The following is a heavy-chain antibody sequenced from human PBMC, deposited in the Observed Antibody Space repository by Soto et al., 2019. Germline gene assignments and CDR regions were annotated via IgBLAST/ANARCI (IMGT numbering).Heavy chain of an antibody. CDR1: GFTFKNYA. CDR3: AKIRSAVVVAATNN. J-gene: IGHJ4*02. Sequence: GGSLRLSCAASGFTFKNYAMSWVRQAPGKGLEWVSVISGSDGSAYYADSVKGRFTISRDNSNNTLYLQMNSLRAEDTAIYYCAKIRSAVVVAATNNWGQGTLVTVSS. CDR2: ISGSDGSA. V-gene: IGHV3-23*01. D-gene: IGHD2-15*01.